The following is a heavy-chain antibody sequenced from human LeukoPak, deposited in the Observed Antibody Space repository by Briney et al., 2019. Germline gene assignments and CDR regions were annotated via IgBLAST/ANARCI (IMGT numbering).Heavy chain of an antibody. CDR2: IHTSGNT. CDR3: ARAWQWLPLDS. J-gene: IGHJ4*02. CDR1: GGSISSYY. D-gene: IGHD6-19*01. V-gene: IGHV4-4*07. Sequence: SETLSLTCAVPGGSISSYYWSWIRQPAGKGLEWIGRIHTSGNTNYNPSLKSRVTMSVDTSKNQFSLKVTSVTAADTAVYYCARAWQWLPLDSWGQGTLVTVSS.